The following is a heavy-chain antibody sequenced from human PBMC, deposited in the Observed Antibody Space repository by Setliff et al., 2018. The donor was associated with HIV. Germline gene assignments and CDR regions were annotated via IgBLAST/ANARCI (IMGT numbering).Heavy chain of an antibody. Sequence: LRLSFAASGFTFSSYSMNWVRQAPGKGLEWVSYISSSSSTIYYADSVKGRFTISRDNAKNSLYLQMNSLRAEDTAVYYCARGRVVVAAPFQHWGQGTLVTVSS. CDR1: GFTFSSYS. CDR3: ARGRVVVAAPFQH. J-gene: IGHJ1*01. D-gene: IGHD2-15*01. CDR2: ISSSSSTI. V-gene: IGHV3-48*01.